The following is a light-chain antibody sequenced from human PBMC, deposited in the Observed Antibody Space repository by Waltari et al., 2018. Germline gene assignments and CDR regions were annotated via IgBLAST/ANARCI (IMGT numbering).Light chain of an antibody. Sequence: DIQMTQSPSSLSASVGDRVTITCRARQGISNALAWYKQKPGKAPKLLLYAASRLESGVPASFSCSVSGTDYTLTINSLQPEDFACYYCQRYYSTALTFGRGTKVEIK. CDR1: QGISNA. CDR2: AAS. J-gene: IGKJ4*01. CDR3: QRYYSTALT. V-gene: IGKV1-NL1*01.